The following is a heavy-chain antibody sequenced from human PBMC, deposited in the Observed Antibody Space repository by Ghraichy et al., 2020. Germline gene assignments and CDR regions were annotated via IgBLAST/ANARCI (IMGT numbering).Heavy chain of an antibody. CDR2: ISSYGDYI. V-gene: IGHV3-21*04. CDR3: ARDGYNSIPFDS. D-gene: IGHD5-24*01. Sequence: GESLNISCAASGFTFSRYSMNWVRHVPGKGLEWVSSISSYGDYIYYADSVKGRFTISRDNAKNSLSLQMNSLRAEDTAIYYCARDGYNSIPFDSWGQGTLVTVSS. J-gene: IGHJ4*02. CDR1: GFTFSRYS.